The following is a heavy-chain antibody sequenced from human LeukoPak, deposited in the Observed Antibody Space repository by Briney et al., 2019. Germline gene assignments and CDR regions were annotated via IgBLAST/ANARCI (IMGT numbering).Heavy chain of an antibody. V-gene: IGHV3-30*02. J-gene: IGHJ4*02. CDR1: GFTFSSYG. CDR3: AKTMERYCSSTSCYVFDY. CDR2: IRYDGSNK. D-gene: IGHD2-2*01. Sequence: GGSLRLSCAASGFTFSSYGMHWVRQAPGKGLEWVAFIRYDGSNKYYADSVKGRFTISRDNSKNTLYLQMNSLRAEDTAVYYCAKTMERYCSSTSCYVFDYWGQGTLVTVSS.